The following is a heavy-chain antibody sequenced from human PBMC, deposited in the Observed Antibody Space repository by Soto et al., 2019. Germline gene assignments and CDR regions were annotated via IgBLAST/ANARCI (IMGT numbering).Heavy chain of an antibody. CDR3: AKGMYYDYPYYMDV. V-gene: IGHV3-23*01. J-gene: IGHJ6*03. CDR2: ISGSGGST. Sequence: HPGGSLRLSCAASGFTFSSYAMSWVRQAPGKGLEWVSAISGSGGSTYYADSVKGRFTISRDNSKNTLYLQMNSLRAEDTAVYYCAKGMYYDYPYYMDVWGKGTTVTVSS. CDR1: GFTFSSYA. D-gene: IGHD3-16*01.